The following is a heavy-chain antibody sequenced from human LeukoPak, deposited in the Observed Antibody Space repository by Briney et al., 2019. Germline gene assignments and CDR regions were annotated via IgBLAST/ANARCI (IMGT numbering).Heavy chain of an antibody. V-gene: IGHV3-11*05. D-gene: IGHD3-22*01. CDR2: ISSSSGYT. J-gene: IGHJ4*02. CDR3: ARAHSHYDSSGYYVFDY. Sequence: GGSLRLSCAASGFTFSDYYMNWIRQTPGKGLEWVSYISSSSGYTNYADSVKGRFTISRDNAKNSLYLQMNSLRAEDTAVYYCARAHSHYDSSGYYVFDYWGQGTRVTVSS. CDR1: GFTFSDYY.